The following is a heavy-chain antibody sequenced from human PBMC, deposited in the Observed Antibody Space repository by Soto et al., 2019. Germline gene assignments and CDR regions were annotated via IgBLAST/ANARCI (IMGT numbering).Heavy chain of an antibody. V-gene: IGHV3-21*01. CDR1: GFTFSSSI. J-gene: IGHJ4*02. CDR3: ARVDTAMAPSKY. CDR2: ISSSSSYI. D-gene: IGHD5-18*01. Sequence: GGSLTLSCASSGFTFSSSIMNLVRQAPGKGLEWVSSISSSSSYIYYADSVKGRFTISRDNAKNSLYLQMNSLRAEDTAVYYCARVDTAMAPSKYWGQGTLVTVSS.